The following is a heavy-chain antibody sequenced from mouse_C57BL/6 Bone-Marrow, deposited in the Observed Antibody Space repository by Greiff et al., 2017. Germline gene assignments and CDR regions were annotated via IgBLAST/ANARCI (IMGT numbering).Heavy chain of an antibody. D-gene: IGHD1-1*01. CDR3: ARRAPITTVADWYFDV. J-gene: IGHJ1*03. CDR2: IHPNSGST. CDR1: GYTFTSYW. Sequence: QVQLQQPGAELVKPGASVKLSCKASGYTFTSYWMHWVKQRPGQGLEWIGMIHPNSGSTNYNEKFKSKATLTVDKSSSTAYMQLSSLTSEDSAVYYCARRAPITTVADWYFDVWGTGTTVTVSS. V-gene: IGHV1-64*01.